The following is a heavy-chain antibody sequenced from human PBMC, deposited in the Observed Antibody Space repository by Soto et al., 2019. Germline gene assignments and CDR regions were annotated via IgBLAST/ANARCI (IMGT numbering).Heavy chain of an antibody. CDR1: GFTFSTYG. CDR2: IWYDGSKI. Sequence: QVQLVQSGGGVVQPGGSLRLSCAASGFTFSTYGMHWVRQAPGKGLAWVAVIWYDGSKIYYADSVKGRFTISRDNSTSTLYLQMNSLRAEDTAVYYCARPLEQHQLGFGMDVWGQGSPVTVSS. D-gene: IGHD6-13*01. V-gene: IGHV3-33*01. J-gene: IGHJ6*01. CDR3: ARPLEQHQLGFGMDV.